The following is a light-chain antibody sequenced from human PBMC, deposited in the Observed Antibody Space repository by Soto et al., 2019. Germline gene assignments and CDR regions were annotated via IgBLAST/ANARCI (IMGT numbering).Light chain of an antibody. J-gene: IGLJ2*01. V-gene: IGLV2-8*01. CDR3: LPFPATNNPGV. CDR2: EVN. Sequence: QSALTQPPSTSGSPGQSVTISCTGTSSDIGGYNWVSWYQQYPGKAPTLIIYEVNKRPPGVPDRFSGSKSGNTASLTVSGLRAGDGVDYYCLPFPATNNPGVFGGGTK. CDR1: SSDIGGYNW.